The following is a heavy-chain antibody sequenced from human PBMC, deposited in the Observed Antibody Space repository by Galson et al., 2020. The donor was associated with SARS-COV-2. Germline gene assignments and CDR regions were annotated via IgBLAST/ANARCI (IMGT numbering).Heavy chain of an antibody. Sequence: SETLSLTCAVYGGSFSGYYWSWIRQPPGQGLEWIGEINHSGSTNYNPSLKSRVTISVDTSKNQFSLKLSSVTAADTAVYYCARGWRYGVTDYWGQGTLVTVSS. CDR2: INHSGST. CDR3: ARGWRYGVTDY. J-gene: IGHJ4*02. CDR1: GGSFSGYY. D-gene: IGHD3-10*01. V-gene: IGHV4-34*01.